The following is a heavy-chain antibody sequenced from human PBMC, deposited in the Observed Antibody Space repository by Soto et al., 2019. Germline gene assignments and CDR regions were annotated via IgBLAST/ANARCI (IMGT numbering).Heavy chain of an antibody. D-gene: IGHD5-12*01. J-gene: IGHJ4*02. CDR1: GFTFDDYA. V-gene: IGHV3-9*01. CDR3: AKDVGDGYNLYYFDY. Sequence: GGSLRLSCAASGFTFDDYAMHWVRQAPGKGLEWVSGISWNSGSIGYADSVKGRFTISRDNAKNSPYLQMNSLRAEDTALYYCAKDVGDGYNLYYFDYWGQGTLVTVSS. CDR2: ISWNSGSI.